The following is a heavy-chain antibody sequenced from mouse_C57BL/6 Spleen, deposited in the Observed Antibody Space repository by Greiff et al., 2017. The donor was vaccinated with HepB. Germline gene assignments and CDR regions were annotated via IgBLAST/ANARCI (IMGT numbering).Heavy chain of an antibody. CDR3: ARERYYAMDY. CDR1: GFTFSDYG. J-gene: IGHJ4*01. CDR2: ISSGSSTI. Sequence: EVKLMESGGGLVKPGGSLKLSCAASGFTFSDYGMHWVRQAPEKGLEWVAYISSGSSTIYYADTVKGRFTISRDNAKNTLVLQMTSLRSEDTAMYYCARERYYAMDYWGQGTSVTVSS. V-gene: IGHV5-17*01.